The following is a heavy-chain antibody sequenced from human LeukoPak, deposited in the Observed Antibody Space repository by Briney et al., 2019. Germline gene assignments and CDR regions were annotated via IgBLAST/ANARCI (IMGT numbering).Heavy chain of an antibody. CDR3: ARHGRGGSYF. V-gene: IGHV4-39*01. D-gene: IGHD1-26*01. CDR1: GGSISSSSYY. CDR2: IYYSGST. J-gene: IGHJ4*02. Sequence: SETLSLTCTVSGGSISSSSYYWGWIRQPPGKGLEWIGSIYYSGSTYYNPSLKSRFTISVDTSKNQFSLKLSSVTAADTAVYYRARHGRGGSYFWGQGTLVTVSS.